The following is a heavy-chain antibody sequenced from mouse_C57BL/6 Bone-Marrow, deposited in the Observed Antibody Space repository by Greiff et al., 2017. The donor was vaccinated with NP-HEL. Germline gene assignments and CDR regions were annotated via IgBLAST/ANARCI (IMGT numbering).Heavy chain of an antibody. D-gene: IGHD1-1*01. CDR1: GFNIKDDY. Sequence: EVQLQESGAELVRPGASVKLSCTASGFNIKDDYMHWVKQRPEQGLEWIGWIDPENGDTEYASKFQGKVTITADTSSNTAYLQLSSLTSEDTAVYYCTTPHLLLQYWGQGTTLTVSS. V-gene: IGHV14-4*01. J-gene: IGHJ2*01. CDR3: TTPHLLLQY. CDR2: IDPENGDT.